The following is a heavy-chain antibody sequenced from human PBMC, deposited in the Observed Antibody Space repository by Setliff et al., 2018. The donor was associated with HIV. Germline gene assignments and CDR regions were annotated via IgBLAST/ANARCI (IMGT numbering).Heavy chain of an antibody. V-gene: IGHV4-34*12. CDR3: ASGSGYCKNGVCYIGVHRTPDKYYFDS. D-gene: IGHD2-8*01. J-gene: IGHJ4*02. Sequence: PSETLSLTCAVYGGSFSGYYWNWIRQPPGKGLEWIGEIIHSGGTNYNPSLKSRVTISVDTSKNQFSLKLSSVTAADTAVYYCASGSGYCKNGVCYIGVHRTPDKYYFDSWGQGALVTVSS. CDR2: IIHSGGT. CDR1: GGSFSGYY.